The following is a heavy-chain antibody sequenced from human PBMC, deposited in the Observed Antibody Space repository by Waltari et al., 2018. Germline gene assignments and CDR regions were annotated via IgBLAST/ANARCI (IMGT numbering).Heavy chain of an antibody. J-gene: IGHJ4*02. Sequence: QVQLQESGPGLVKPSETLSLTCTVSGGSISNYFWSWIRQPPGKGLEWIGYIYYSGSTNHNPSLKSRVTISVDTSKSQFSLKLSSVTAADTAVYYCARSLLYGDYCVPAYYFDYWGQGTLVTVSS. CDR2: IYYSGST. V-gene: IGHV4-59*01. CDR3: ARSLLYGDYCVPAYYFDY. D-gene: IGHD4-17*01. CDR1: GGSISNYF.